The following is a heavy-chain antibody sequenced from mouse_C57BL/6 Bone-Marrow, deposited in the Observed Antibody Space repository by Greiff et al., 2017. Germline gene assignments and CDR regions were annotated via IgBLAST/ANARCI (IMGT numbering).Heavy chain of an antibody. Sequence: VKLQESGAELMKPGASVKLSCKATGYTFTGYWIEWVKQRPGQGLEWIGEILPGSGSTNYTEKFKGKATFTADTSSNTAYMQLSSLTTEDSAIYYCARFPRYYGSSSLAMDYWGQGTSVTVSA. V-gene: IGHV1-9*01. CDR1: GYTFTGYW. CDR2: ILPGSGST. CDR3: ARFPRYYGSSSLAMDY. J-gene: IGHJ4*01. D-gene: IGHD1-1*01.